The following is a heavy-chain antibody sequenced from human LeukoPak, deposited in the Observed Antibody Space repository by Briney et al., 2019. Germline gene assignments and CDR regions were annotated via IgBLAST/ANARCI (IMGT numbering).Heavy chain of an antibody. Sequence: GRSLRLSCAASGFSFSSFGMHWVRQAPGKGRKWVAVLWFDGSNKYYADSVKGRFTISRDNSKNTLYLQMNSLRAEDTSVYYCARDSSGTQSYFDFWGQGTLVTVSS. CDR3: ARDSSGTQSYFDF. J-gene: IGHJ4*02. CDR2: LWFDGSNK. D-gene: IGHD1-26*01. CDR1: GFSFSSFG. V-gene: IGHV3-33*01.